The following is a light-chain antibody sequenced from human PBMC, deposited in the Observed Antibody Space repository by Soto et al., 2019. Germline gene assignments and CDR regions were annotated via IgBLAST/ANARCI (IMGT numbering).Light chain of an antibody. CDR2: DAS. CDR3: QQRSDWPRT. V-gene: IGKV3-11*01. CDR1: QSIYSY. J-gene: IGKJ2*01. Sequence: EIVLTQSPATLSLSPGERATLSCRASQSIYSYLAWYQQKPGQAPRLLIYDASSRPTGVPARFSASGSGTDFTLTISSLEPEDFAVYYCQQRSDWPRTFGRGTKLEIK.